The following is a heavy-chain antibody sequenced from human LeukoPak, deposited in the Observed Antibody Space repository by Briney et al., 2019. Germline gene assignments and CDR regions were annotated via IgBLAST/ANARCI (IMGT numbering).Heavy chain of an antibody. V-gene: IGHV6-1*01. CDR2: TYYRSKWYN. Sequence: SQTLSLTCAISGDSVSSNSAAWNWIRQSPSRGLEWLVRTYYRSKWYNDYAVSVKSRITINPDTSKNQFSLQLNSVTPEDTAVYYCARGSITMVRGVILGYYFDYWGQGTLVTVSS. CDR1: GDSVSSNSAA. CDR3: ARGSITMVRGVILGYYFDY. J-gene: IGHJ4*02. D-gene: IGHD3-10*01.